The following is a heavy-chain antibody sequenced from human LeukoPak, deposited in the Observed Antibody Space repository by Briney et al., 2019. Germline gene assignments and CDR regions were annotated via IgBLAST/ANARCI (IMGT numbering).Heavy chain of an antibody. V-gene: IGHV4-34*01. CDR3: ARGWSKDVRLRPGRYYMDV. J-gene: IGHJ6*03. D-gene: IGHD4-17*01. Sequence: SETLSLTCAVYGGSFSGYYWSWIRQPPGKGLEWIGEINHSGSTNYNPSPKSRVTISVDTSKNQFSLKLSSVTAADTAVYYCARGWSKDVRLRPGRYYMDVWGKGTTVTVSS. CDR2: INHSGST. CDR1: GGSFSGYY.